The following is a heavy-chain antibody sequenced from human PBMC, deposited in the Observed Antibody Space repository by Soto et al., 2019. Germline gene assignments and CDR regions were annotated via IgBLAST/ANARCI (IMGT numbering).Heavy chain of an antibody. J-gene: IGHJ4*02. D-gene: IGHD6-19*01. CDR2: ISYDGSNK. Sequence: QVQLVESGGGVVQPGRSLRLSCAASGFTFSSYGMHWVRQAPGKGLEWVAVISYDGSNKYYADSVKGRFTISRDNSKNPLYLQMNRLRAEDTAVYYCGVLPRRSGWDYWGQGTLVTVSS. CDR1: GFTFSSYG. V-gene: IGHV3-30*03. CDR3: GVLPRRSGWDY.